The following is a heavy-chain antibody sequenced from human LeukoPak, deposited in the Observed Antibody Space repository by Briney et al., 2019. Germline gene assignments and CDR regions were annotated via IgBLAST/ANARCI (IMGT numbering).Heavy chain of an antibody. CDR3: ARVSSSGWFRYFDY. J-gene: IGHJ4*02. D-gene: IGHD6-19*01. CDR2: IYYSGST. V-gene: IGHV4-61*10. CDR1: GGSISSGSYY. Sequence: SETLSLTCTVSGGSISSGSYYWSWIRQPAGKGLEWIGYIYYSGSTNYDPSLKSRVTISVDTSKNQFSLKLSSVTAADTAVYYCARVSSSGWFRYFDYWGQGTLVTVSS.